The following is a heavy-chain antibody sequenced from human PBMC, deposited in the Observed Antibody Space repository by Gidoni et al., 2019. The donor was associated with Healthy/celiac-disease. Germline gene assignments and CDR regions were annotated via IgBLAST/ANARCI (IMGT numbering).Heavy chain of an antibody. V-gene: IGHV3-15*01. CDR2: IKSKTDGGTT. Sequence: EVQLVESGGGLVKPGGSLRLSCSASGFTFSNAWMSWVRQAPGKGLEWVGRIKSKTDGGTTDYAAPVKGRFTISRDDSKNTLYLQMNSLKTEDTAVYYCTTDGPTADYYYYYGMDVWGQGTTVTVSS. CDR1: GFTFSNAW. J-gene: IGHJ6*02. D-gene: IGHD4-17*01. CDR3: TTDGPTADYYYYYGMDV.